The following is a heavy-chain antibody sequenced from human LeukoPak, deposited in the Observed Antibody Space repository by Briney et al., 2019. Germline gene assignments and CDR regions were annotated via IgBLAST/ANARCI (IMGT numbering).Heavy chain of an antibody. J-gene: IGHJ4*02. CDR2: FDPEDDET. CDR3: ASFRGSSGYALPY. V-gene: IGHV1-24*01. Sequence: ASVKVSCKVSGCTLTELSMHWVRQVPGKGLEWMVGFDPEDDETIYAQKFQGRVAVTEDTFTDTAYMELSSLRSEDTAMYYCASFRGSSGYALPYWGQGTLVTVSS. CDR1: GCTLTELS. D-gene: IGHD3-22*01.